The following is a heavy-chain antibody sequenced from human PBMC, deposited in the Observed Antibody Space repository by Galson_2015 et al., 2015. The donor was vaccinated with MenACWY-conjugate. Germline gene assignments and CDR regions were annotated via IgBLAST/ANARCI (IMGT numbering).Heavy chain of an antibody. CDR3: ARVVAVAGINYYYYGMDV. D-gene: IGHD6-19*01. CDR1: GDSVSSHSAA. V-gene: IGHV6-1*01. J-gene: IGHJ6*02. CDR2: TYYRSKWYN. Sequence: CAISGDSVSSHSAAWNWIRQSPSRGLEWLGRTYYRSKWYNDYAVSVKSRITINPDTSKNQFSLQLNSVTPEDTAVYYCARVVAVAGINYYYYGMDVWGQGTTVTVSS.